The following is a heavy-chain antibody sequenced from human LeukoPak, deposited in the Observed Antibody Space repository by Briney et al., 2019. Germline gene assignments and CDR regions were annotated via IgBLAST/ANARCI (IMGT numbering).Heavy chain of an antibody. V-gene: IGHV4-34*01. CDR3: ARDSTRYYDSSGYYQIHDY. CDR1: GGSFSGYS. J-gene: IGHJ4*02. D-gene: IGHD3-22*01. Sequence: SETLSLTCAVYGGSFSGYSWNWIRQPPVKGLEWIGEINHSGGTNYNPSLKSRVTISVDTSKKQFSLKLSSVTAADTAVYYCARDSTRYYDSSGYYQIHDYWGQGTLVTVSS. CDR2: INHSGGT.